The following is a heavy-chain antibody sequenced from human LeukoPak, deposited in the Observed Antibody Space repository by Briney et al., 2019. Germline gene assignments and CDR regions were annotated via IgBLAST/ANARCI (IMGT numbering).Heavy chain of an antibody. CDR3: ARDWNYYDSSGGDY. Sequence: GGSLRLSCAASGFTFDDCGMSWVRQAPGKGLEWVSGINWNGGSTGYADSVKGRFTISRDNAKNSLYLQMNSLRAEDTALYYCARDWNYYDSSGGDYWGQGTLVTVSS. D-gene: IGHD3-22*01. CDR2: INWNGGST. V-gene: IGHV3-20*04. CDR1: GFTFDDCG. J-gene: IGHJ4*02.